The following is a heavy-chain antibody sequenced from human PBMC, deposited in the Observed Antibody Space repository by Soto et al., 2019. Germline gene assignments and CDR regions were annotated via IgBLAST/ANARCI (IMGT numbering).Heavy chain of an antibody. D-gene: IGHD6-13*01. V-gene: IGHV1-8*02. CDR1: GYDFTAYD. Sequence: QVQLVQSGAGVKHSGASVKVSCKASGYDFTAYDINWVRQASGQGLEWMGWMNPINGATGSARRFQGRVSMTRNTATGTAYLELTSLRSDDTAVYYCGRGPSPRAPAGGTPYYYAMDVWGQGTTVTVSS. J-gene: IGHJ6*02. CDR3: GRGPSPRAPAGGTPYYYAMDV. CDR2: MNPINGAT.